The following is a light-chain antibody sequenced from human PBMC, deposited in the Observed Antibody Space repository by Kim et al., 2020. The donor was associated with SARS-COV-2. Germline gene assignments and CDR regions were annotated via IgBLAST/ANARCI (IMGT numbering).Light chain of an antibody. V-gene: IGKV1-5*01. CDR2: DAS. J-gene: IGKJ3*01. Sequence: ASVGDRVTIPCRASQSISSWLAWYQRKPGKAPKLLIYDASSLESGVPSRFSGSGSGTEFTLTISSLQPDDFATYYCQQYNSYPFTFGPGTKVDIK. CDR1: QSISSW. CDR3: QQYNSYPFT.